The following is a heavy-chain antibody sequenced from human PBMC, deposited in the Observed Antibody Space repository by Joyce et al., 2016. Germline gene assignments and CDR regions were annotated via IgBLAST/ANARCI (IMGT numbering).Heavy chain of an antibody. D-gene: IGHD1-26*01. CDR1: GGSISSYY. V-gene: IGHV4-59*01. J-gene: IGHJ2*01. Sequence: GPGLVKPSETLSLTCTVSGGSISSYYWGWIRQPPGKGLEWIGYIYYSGSTNYNPSLKSRVTISVDTSKNQFSLKLSSVTAADTAVYYCARKVDGNYSSWYFDLWGRGTLVTVSS. CDR2: IYYSGST. CDR3: ARKVDGNYSSWYFDL.